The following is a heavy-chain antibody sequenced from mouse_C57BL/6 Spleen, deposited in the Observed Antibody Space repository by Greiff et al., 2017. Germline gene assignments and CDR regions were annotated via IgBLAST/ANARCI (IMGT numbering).Heavy chain of an antibody. Sequence: VQLQQSVAELVRPGASVKLSCTASGFNIKNTHMHWVKQRPEQGLEWIGRIDPANGNTKYAPKFQGKATITADTSSNTAYLQLSSLTSEDTAIYYCARSSWMDYWGQGTSVTVSS. CDR2: IDPANGNT. CDR3: ARSSWMDY. J-gene: IGHJ4*01. V-gene: IGHV14-3*01. D-gene: IGHD1-1*01. CDR1: GFNIKNTH.